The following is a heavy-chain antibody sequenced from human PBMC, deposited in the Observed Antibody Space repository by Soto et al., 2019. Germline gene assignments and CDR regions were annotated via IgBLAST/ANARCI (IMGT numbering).Heavy chain of an antibody. J-gene: IGHJ6*02. CDR1: GGSINSDEYY. D-gene: IGHD6-6*01. CDR2: IHYSGST. CDR3: ARAGSEDYYGMDV. Sequence: PSETLSLTCTVSGGSINSDEYYWSWIRQPPGKGLQWIGYIHYSGSTSYNSSLKSRLTISVDTSKNQFSLNLSSVTAADTAEYYCARAGSEDYYGMDVWGQGTTVTVSS. V-gene: IGHV4-30-4*01.